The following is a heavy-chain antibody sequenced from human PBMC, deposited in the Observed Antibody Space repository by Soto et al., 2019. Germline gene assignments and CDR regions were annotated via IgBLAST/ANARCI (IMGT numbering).Heavy chain of an antibody. J-gene: IGHJ4*02. CDR3: ARQAPRGYTYAKYYFEY. CDR2: IDPSDSYT. Sequence: GESLKISCQASGYKFTSNWLSWVRQVPGKGLEWVGRIDPSDSYTKYSPSFQGRVTITTDKSISTVYLQWDSLQASDTAMYYCARQAPRGYTYAKYYFEYWGQGTLVTVSS. D-gene: IGHD5-18*01. V-gene: IGHV5-10-1*01. CDR1: GYKFTSNW.